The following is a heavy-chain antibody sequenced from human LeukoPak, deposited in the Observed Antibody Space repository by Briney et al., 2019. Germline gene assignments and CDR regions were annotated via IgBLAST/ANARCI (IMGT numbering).Heavy chain of an antibody. CDR3: AREGDRAATPIRRYFDH. J-gene: IGHJ4*02. D-gene: IGHD6-13*01. V-gene: IGHV3-33*01. Sequence: GGSLRLSCAASGFTFSSNGMHWVRQAPGKGLEWVALIWYDGSNEYYADSVKGRFTISKNTLYLQMNSLRVEGTAVYYCAREGDRAATPIRRYFDHWGQGTLVTVSS. CDR1: GFTFSSNG. CDR2: IWYDGSNE.